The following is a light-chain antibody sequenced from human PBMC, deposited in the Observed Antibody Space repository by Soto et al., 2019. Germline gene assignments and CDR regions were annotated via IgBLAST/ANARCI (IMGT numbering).Light chain of an antibody. CDR3: QQYNDWPLT. V-gene: IGKV3-15*01. J-gene: IGKJ1*01. CDR2: GAF. CDR1: QSVRSN. Sequence: EIVMTQSKVTLSASPGERATLSCRASQSVRSNLAWYQQKPGHAPSLLIYGAFTRATGITARFSGTVSGTEFTLTISSLQSEDFALYYCQQYNDWPLTFGQGTKVDIK.